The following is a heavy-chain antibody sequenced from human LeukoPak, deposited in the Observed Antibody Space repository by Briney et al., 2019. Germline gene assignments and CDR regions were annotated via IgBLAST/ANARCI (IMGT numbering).Heavy chain of an antibody. J-gene: IGHJ5*01. Sequence: PGGSLRLSCAASGFTFSGSTMNWVRQAPGKGLEWASYISTGSSTIYYADSVKGRFTISRDDAKNSLYLQMDSLRDEDTAVYYCARNFASWGQGTPVTVSS. CDR1: GFTFSGST. CDR3: ARNFAS. V-gene: IGHV3-48*02. CDR2: ISTGSSTI.